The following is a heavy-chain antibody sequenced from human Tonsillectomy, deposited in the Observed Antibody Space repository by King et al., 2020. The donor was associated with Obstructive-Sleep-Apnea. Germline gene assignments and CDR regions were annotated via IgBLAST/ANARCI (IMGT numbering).Heavy chain of an antibody. CDR3: ARIDLGGGGGAGDYYGMDA. CDR2: IDWDNDK. Sequence: QLTLKESGPALVKPTQTLTLTCKFSGFSLRDMGMCVSWVRQPPGKALEWLARIDWDNDKYYTPSLKTRLSISKDASKNQVVLKMTNMDPVDTATYFCARIDLGGGGGAGDYYGMDAWGQGTTVTVS. CDR1: GFSLRDMGMC. V-gene: IGHV2-70*15. D-gene: IGHD3-16*01. J-gene: IGHJ6*02.